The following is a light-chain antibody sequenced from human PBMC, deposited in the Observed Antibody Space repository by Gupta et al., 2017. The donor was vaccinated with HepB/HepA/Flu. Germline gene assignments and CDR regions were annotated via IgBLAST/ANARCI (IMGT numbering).Light chain of an antibody. Sequence: QSVLPQPPLASRSPGQRVTIACSGSSSNIGSNSVNWYQQLAGSAPKLLMFSSSQRRAGVPDRVSATKSGTSASLAIAGLQAGDEADYYCAVWDRSLDAWVFGGGTKLTVL. CDR3: AVWDRSLDAWV. V-gene: IGLV1-44*01. CDR1: SSNIGSNS. J-gene: IGLJ3*02. CDR2: SSS.